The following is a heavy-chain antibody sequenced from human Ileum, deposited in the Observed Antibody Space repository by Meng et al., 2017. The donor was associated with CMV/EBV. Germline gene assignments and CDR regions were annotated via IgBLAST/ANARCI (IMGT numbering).Heavy chain of an antibody. Sequence: GGSLRLSCAASGFAFSDYYMGWIRQAPGKGLEWIAFISSTGTDKSYADSVKGRFTISRDNVRRSLFLQMDNLRVDDTAVYYCAREGIIAVACTEGDYWGQGTSVTVSS. CDR1: GFAFSDYY. CDR2: ISSTGTDK. D-gene: IGHD6-19*01. J-gene: IGHJ4*01. CDR3: AREGIIAVACTEGDY. V-gene: IGHV3-11*01.